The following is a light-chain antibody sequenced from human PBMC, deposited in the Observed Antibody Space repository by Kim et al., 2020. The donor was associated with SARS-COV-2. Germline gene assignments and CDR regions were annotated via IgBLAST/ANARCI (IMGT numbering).Light chain of an antibody. CDR3: QHYGSSPHT. J-gene: IGKJ2*01. Sequence: EIVFTQSPGTLSLSPGERATLSCRASQSVSSSYLAWYQQKPGQAPRLLIYGASSRATGIPDRFSGSGSGTDFTLTISRLEPEDFAVYYCQHYGSSPHTFGQGTKLEI. CDR2: GAS. V-gene: IGKV3-20*01. CDR1: QSVSSSY.